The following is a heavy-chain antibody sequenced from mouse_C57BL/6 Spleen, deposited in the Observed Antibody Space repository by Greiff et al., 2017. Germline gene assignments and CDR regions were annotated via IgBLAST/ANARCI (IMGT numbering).Heavy chain of an antibody. D-gene: IGHD1-1*01. Sequence: LVESGAELVRPGASVKLSCKASGYTFTSYGIRWVKQRTGQGLEWIGVIYPRSGNTYYNEKFKGKATLTADKSSSTAYMELRSLTSEDSAVYFCASRVTTVPRGGFADWGQGTLVTVSA. V-gene: IGHV1-81*01. CDR3: ASRVTTVPRGGFAD. CDR2: IYPRSGNT. J-gene: IGHJ3*01. CDR1: GYTFTSYG.